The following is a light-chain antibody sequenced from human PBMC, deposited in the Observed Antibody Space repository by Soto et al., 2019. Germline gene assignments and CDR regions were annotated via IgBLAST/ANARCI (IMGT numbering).Light chain of an antibody. CDR2: RNN. CDR1: SSNIGSNY. J-gene: IGLJ2*01. Sequence: QSVLTQPPSAYGTPGQRVTISCSGSSSNIGSNYVYWYQQLPGTAPKLLIYRNNQRPSGVPDRFSGSKSVTSASLAISGLRSEDEADYYCAAWDDSLSVVFGGGTKLTVL. V-gene: IGLV1-47*01. CDR3: AAWDDSLSVV.